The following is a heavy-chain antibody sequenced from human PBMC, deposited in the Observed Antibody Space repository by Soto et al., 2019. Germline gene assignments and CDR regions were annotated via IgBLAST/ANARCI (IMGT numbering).Heavy chain of an antibody. CDR2: IYSSGGT. V-gene: IGHV4-61*01. CDR3: ARDGDGYNN. J-gene: IGHJ4*02. CDR1: GGSVTSGSYY. Sequence: SETLSLTCGVSGGSVTSGSYYWSWIRQPPGKGLEWIGYIYSSGGTSYNPSLKSRVTISVDTSKNQFSLKLTSVTAADTAVYYCARDGDGYNNWGQGTLVTVSS. D-gene: IGHD5-12*01.